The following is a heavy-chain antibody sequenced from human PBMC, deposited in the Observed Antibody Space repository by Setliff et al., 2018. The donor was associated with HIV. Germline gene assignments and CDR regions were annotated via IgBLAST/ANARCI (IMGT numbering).Heavy chain of an antibody. CDR3: ARDGCSGQRCYLFNWFDP. D-gene: IGHD2-15*01. J-gene: IGHJ5*02. CDR1: GYSFINHA. CDR2: INVGSGKT. V-gene: IGHV1-3*01. Sequence: GASVKVSCKASGYSFINHAMHWVRQAPGQRLEWMGWINVGSGKTQYSQEFQGRVTITRDTSATTAYMELSSLTSEDTAVYYCARDGCSGQRCYLFNWFDPWGQGTLVTVSS.